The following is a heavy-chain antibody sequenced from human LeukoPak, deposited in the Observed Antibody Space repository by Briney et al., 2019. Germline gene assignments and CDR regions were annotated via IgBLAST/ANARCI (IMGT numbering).Heavy chain of an antibody. CDR1: GGFNTHYY. V-gene: IGHV4-59*01. CDR2: IYHSGST. Sequence: SETLSLTCSVSGGFNTHYYWSWMRQPPGRGLEWIGYIYHSGSTNYNPSLKSRVTISVDTSKNHFSLKLSSVTAADTAIYYCARGQWLPVFDFWGQGTLVTVSS. J-gene: IGHJ4*02. CDR3: ARGQWLPVFDF. D-gene: IGHD3-22*01.